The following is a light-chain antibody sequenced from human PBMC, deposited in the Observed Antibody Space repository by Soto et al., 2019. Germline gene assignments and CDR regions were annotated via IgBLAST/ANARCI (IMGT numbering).Light chain of an antibody. Sequence: QSVLTQPPSVSGAPGQRVTISCTGSSSNIGAGYDVHWYQQLPGTAPKLLIYGDSNRPSGVPDRFSGSKSGTSASLAITGLQAEDEADYYCQSYDNSLSGSVVFGGGTKLTVL. CDR1: SSNIGAGYD. CDR2: GDS. V-gene: IGLV1-40*01. J-gene: IGLJ2*01. CDR3: QSYDNSLSGSVV.